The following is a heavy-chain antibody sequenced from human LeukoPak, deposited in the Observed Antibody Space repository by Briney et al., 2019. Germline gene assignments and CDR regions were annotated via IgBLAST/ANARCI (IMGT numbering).Heavy chain of an antibody. J-gene: IGHJ6*03. V-gene: IGHV3-33*06. D-gene: IGHD5-18*01. Sequence: GGSLRLSCAASHFTFTTYWMSWVRQAPGKGLEWVAVIWYDGSNKYYADSVKGRFTISRDNSKNTLYLQMNSLRAEDTAVYYCAKSSAYSYYYYYYSMDVWGKGTTVTVSS. CDR3: AKSSAYSYYYYYYSMDV. CDR1: HFTFTTYW. CDR2: IWYDGSNK.